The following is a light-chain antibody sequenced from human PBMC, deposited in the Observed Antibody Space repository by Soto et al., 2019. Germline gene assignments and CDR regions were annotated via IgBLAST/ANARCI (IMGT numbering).Light chain of an antibody. Sequence: EIVLTQSPGTLSLSPGERATLSCRSSQSVSSSYLAWYQQKPGQAPRLLIYDVSSRATGIPDRFSGSGSGTHFTLTISRLEPEDFAVYYCQQYCISPTFGQGAKVEIK. V-gene: IGKV3-20*01. CDR2: DVS. CDR1: QSVSSSY. J-gene: IGKJ1*01. CDR3: QQYCISPT.